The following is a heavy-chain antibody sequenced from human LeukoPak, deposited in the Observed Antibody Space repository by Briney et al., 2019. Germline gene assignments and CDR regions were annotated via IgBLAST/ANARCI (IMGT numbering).Heavy chain of an antibody. Sequence: PGGSLRLSCAASGFTFSNYAMSWVRQAPGKGLEWVSGISGSGGSTYYTGSVKGRFTISRDNSKSTLYLQMNSLRAEDTAIYYCAKVWKDGDYNWYFDLRGRGTLVSVSS. J-gene: IGHJ2*01. CDR2: ISGSGGST. V-gene: IGHV3-23*01. CDR3: AKVWKDGDYNWYFDL. D-gene: IGHD4-17*01. CDR1: GFTFSNYA.